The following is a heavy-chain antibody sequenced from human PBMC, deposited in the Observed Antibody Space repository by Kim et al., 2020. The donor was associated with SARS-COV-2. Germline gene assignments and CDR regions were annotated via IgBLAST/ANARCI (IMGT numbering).Heavy chain of an antibody. CDR2: ISSSSSYI. V-gene: IGHV3-21*01. CDR1: GFTFSSYS. D-gene: IGHD3-9*01. CDR3: ARGFREYYDILTGYQPYYYYGMDV. J-gene: IGHJ6*02. Sequence: GGSLRLSCAASGFTFSSYSMNWVRQAPGKGLEWVSSISSSSSYIYYADSVKGRFTISRDNAKNSLYLQMNSLRAEDTAVYYCARGFREYYDILTGYQPYYYYGMDVWGQGTTVTVSS.